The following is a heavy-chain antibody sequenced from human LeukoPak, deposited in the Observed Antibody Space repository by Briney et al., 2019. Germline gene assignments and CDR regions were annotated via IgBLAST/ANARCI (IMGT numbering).Heavy chain of an antibody. D-gene: IGHD1-26*01. CDR1: GXTFSSYS. V-gene: IGHV3-48*02. CDR2: ISSSSSMI. J-gene: IGHJ3*02. CDR3: AKYSGSSDAFDI. Sequence: PGGSLRLSWAASGXTFSSYSMNWVRQAPGKGLESISYISSSSSMIFYADSVKGRFTISRDNAKNSLYLQLNSLRDEDTAVYYCAKYSGSSDAFDIWGQGTMVTVSS.